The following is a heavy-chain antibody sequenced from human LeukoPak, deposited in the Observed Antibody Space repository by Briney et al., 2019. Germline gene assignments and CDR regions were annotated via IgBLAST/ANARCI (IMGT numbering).Heavy chain of an antibody. CDR1: GGSISSYY. D-gene: IGHD3-10*01. V-gene: IGHV4-34*01. J-gene: IGHJ4*02. CDR2: INHSGST. Sequence: PSETPSLTCTVSGGSISSYYWSWIRQPAGKGLEWIGEINHSGSTNYNPSLKSRVTISVDTSKNQFSLKLSSVTAADTAVYYCARRTLLWFGEPTRLDYWGQGTLVTVSS. CDR3: ARRTLLWFGEPTRLDY.